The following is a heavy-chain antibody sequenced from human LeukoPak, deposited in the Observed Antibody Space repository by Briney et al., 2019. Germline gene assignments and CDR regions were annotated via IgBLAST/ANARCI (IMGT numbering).Heavy chain of an antibody. J-gene: IGHJ3*02. CDR1: GGTFSSYA. D-gene: IGHD6-13*01. CDR2: IIPIFGTA. Sequence: SVKVSCKASGGTFSSYAISWVRQAPGQGLEWMGGIIPIFGTANYAQKFQGRVTITTDESTSTAYMELSSLRSEDTAVYYCSSGSPGYSSSWQPDAFDIWGQGTMVTVSS. CDR3: SSGSPGYSSSWQPDAFDI. V-gene: IGHV1-69*05.